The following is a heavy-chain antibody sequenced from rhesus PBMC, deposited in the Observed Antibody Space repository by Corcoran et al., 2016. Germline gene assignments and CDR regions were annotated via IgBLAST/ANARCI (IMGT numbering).Heavy chain of an antibody. V-gene: IGHV4-169*02. J-gene: IGHJ4*01. Sequence: QLQLQESGPGLVKPSETLSLTCAVSGGSISSSYWSWIRQAPGKGLVWIGYIYGSGISTTTNPSRKGRVPLSVDTSKNQLSLKLSSVTAADTAVYYCAREAYGSSFFDYWGQGVLVTVSS. CDR2: IYGSGIST. D-gene: IGHD4-29*01. CDR1: GGSISSSY. CDR3: AREAYGSSFFDY.